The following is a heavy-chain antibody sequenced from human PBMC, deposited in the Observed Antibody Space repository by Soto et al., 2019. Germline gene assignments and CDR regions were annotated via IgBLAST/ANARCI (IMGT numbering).Heavy chain of an antibody. V-gene: IGHV4-4*07. CDR1: GGSISSYY. CDR3: ARDSNMVRGVTATWGAFDI. CDR2: IYTSGST. J-gene: IGHJ3*02. D-gene: IGHD3-10*01. Sequence: PSETLSLTCTVSGGSISSYYWSWIRQPAGKGLEWIGRIYTSGSTNYNPSPKSRVTMSVDTSKNQFSLKLSSVTAADTAVYYCARDSNMVRGVTATWGAFDIWGQGTMVTVSS.